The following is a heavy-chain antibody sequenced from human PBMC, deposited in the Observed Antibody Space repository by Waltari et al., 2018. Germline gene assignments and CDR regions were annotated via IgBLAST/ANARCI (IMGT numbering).Heavy chain of an antibody. CDR1: GYTFISYV. D-gene: IGHD5-18*01. CDR2: INANTGNP. J-gene: IGHJ6*02. V-gene: IGHV7-4-1*02. CDR3: ASPSDTAMGLGGMDV. Sequence: QVQLVQSGSELKKPGASVRVSCKASGYTFISYVLNWMRQAPGKGRGWMGWINANTGNPTDAQGFTGRFVFSLDTSVSTAYLQISRLKAEDTAVYYCASPSDTAMGLGGMDVWGQGTTVTVSS.